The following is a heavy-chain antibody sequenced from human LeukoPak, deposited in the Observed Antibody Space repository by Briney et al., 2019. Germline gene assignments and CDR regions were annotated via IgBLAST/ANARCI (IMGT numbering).Heavy chain of an antibody. Sequence: GASVKVSCKASGYTFTGYYMHWVRRAPGQGLEWMGWINPNSGGTNYAQKFQGRVTMTRDTSISTAYMELSRLRSDDTAVYYCARNKVTMIVVVGRYYGMDVWGQGTTVTVSS. J-gene: IGHJ6*02. CDR1: GYTFTGYY. CDR2: INPNSGGT. D-gene: IGHD3-22*01. CDR3: ARNKVTMIVVVGRYYGMDV. V-gene: IGHV1-2*02.